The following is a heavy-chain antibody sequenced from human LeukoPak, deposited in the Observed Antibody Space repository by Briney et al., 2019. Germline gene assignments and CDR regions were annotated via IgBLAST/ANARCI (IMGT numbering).Heavy chain of an antibody. D-gene: IGHD3-9*01. J-gene: IGHJ3*02. Sequence: ASVKVSCKASGYTFTGYYLHWVRQAPGQGLEWMGWINPNSGGTNYAQKFQGRVTMTRDTSISTAYMELSRLRSDDTAVYYCARDNYDILTDAFDIWGQGTMVTVSS. V-gene: IGHV1-2*02. CDR2: INPNSGGT. CDR3: ARDNYDILTDAFDI. CDR1: GYTFTGYY.